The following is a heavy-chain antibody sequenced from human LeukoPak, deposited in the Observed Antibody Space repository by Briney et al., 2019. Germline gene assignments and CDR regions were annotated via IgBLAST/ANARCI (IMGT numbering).Heavy chain of an antibody. V-gene: IGHV3-7*01. CDR2: IKKEGGEK. D-gene: IGHD6-13*01. Sequence: GRSLTLSCAPARFTFSTYWMRWVRQAPGKGREWEANIKKEGGEKYYVDSVEGEFTISRDNAKNSLYLQMNSLRAEDTDMYYCARDSAGNDYWGQGTLVTVSS. CDR1: RFTFSTYW. J-gene: IGHJ4*02. CDR3: ARDSAGNDY.